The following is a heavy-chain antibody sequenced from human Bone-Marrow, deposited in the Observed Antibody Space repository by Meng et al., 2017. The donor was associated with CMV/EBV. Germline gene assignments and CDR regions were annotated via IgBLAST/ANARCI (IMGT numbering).Heavy chain of an antibody. V-gene: IGHV3-21*01. Sequence: GGSLRLSCAASGLTFSSYSMNWVRQAPGKGLEWVSSISSSSSYIYYADSLKGRFTISRDNAKNSLYLQMNSLRAEDTAVYYCARDPYGDYYFDYWGQGTLVTVSS. D-gene: IGHD4-17*01. CDR3: ARDPYGDYYFDY. CDR1: GLTFSSYS. J-gene: IGHJ4*02. CDR2: ISSSSSYI.